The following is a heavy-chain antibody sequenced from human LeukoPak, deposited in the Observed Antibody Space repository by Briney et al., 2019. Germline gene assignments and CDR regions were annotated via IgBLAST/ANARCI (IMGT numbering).Heavy chain of an antibody. CDR3: ARSAYYYDSGGYYPFDY. J-gene: IGHJ4*01. D-gene: IGHD3-22*01. V-gene: IGHV3-21*01. CDR2: ISSSSSYI. Sequence: GGSLRLSCAASGFKFSSSGMHWVRQAPGKGLEWVSSISSSSSYIYYADSVKGRFTISRDNAKNSLYLQMNSLRAEDTAVYYCARSAYYYDSGGYYPFDYWGQGTLVTVSS. CDR1: GFKFSSSG.